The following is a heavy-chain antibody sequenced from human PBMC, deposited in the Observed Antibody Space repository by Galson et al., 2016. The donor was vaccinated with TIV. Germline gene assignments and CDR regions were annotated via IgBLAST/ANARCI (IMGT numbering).Heavy chain of an antibody. J-gene: IGHJ4*02. CDR1: GNSLTELV. CDR2: FDPEVSNT. Sequence: SVKVSCKVSGNSLTELVIHWVRQAPGKGLEWMGGFDPEVSNTVYAQMLQGRVTMAADTSKNTAYMELGSLRFEDTAVYYCATLGWFPGLSLDNWGQGTLVTVSA. V-gene: IGHV1-24*01. D-gene: IGHD3-3*01. CDR3: ATLGWFPGLSLDN.